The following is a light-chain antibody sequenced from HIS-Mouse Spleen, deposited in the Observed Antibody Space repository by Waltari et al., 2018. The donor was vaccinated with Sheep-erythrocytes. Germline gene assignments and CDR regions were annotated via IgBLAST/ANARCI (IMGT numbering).Light chain of an antibody. CDR3: QQYYSTLT. CDR2: WAS. J-gene: IGKJ4*01. V-gene: IGKV4-1*01. CDR1: QSFLYSSNNKNY. Sequence: DIVMTQSPDSLAVSLSERATINCKSSQSFLYSSNNKNYLAWYQQKPGQPPKLLIYWASTRESGVHDRFSGSGSGTDFTLTISSLQAEDVAVYYCQQYYSTLTFGGGTKVEIK.